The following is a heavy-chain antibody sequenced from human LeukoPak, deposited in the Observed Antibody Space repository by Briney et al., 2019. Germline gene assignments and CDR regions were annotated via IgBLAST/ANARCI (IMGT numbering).Heavy chain of an antibody. Sequence: ASVKVSCKASGYTFTGYYMHWVRQAPGQGLEWMGWINPNSGGTNYAQKFQGRVTMTRDTSISTAYMELSRLRSDDTAVYYCARGSLWSGYTWDYYGMDVWGQGTTVTVSS. J-gene: IGHJ6*02. CDR2: INPNSGGT. CDR3: ARGSLWSGYTWDYYGMDV. V-gene: IGHV1-2*02. D-gene: IGHD3-3*01. CDR1: GYTFTGYY.